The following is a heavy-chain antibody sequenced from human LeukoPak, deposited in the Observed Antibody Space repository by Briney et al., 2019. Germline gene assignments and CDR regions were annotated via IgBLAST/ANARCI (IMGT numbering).Heavy chain of an antibody. CDR1: GFTFNSYT. CDR2: IDSSSSYI. J-gene: IGHJ6*03. CDR3: ARDPYNGYYGDDYYYYMDV. Sequence: PGGSLRLSCAASGFTFNSYTLNWVRQAPGKGLEWVSSIDSSSSYIYYADSVKGRFTISRDNAKNSLYLQMNSLRAEDTAVYYCARDPYNGYYGDDYYYYMDVWGKGTTVTISS. V-gene: IGHV3-21*01. D-gene: IGHD4-17*01.